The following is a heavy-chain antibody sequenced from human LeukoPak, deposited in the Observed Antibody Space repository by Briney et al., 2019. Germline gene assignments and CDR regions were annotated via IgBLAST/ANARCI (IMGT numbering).Heavy chain of an antibody. Sequence: GGSLRLSCAASGFTFSNSWMSWVRQAPGKGLEWVSSISSSSSYIYYADSVKGRFTISRDNAKNSLYLQMNSLRAEDTAVYYCARGEGYFDWFFDYWGQGTLVTVSS. J-gene: IGHJ4*02. D-gene: IGHD3-9*01. V-gene: IGHV3-21*01. CDR2: ISSSSSYI. CDR3: ARGEGYFDWFFDY. CDR1: GFTFSNSW.